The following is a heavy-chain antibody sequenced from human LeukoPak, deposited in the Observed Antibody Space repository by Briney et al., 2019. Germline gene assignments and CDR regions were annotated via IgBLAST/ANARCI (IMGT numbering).Heavy chain of an antibody. CDR2: VHYSGST. J-gene: IGHJ5*02. V-gene: IGHV4-39*01. CDR1: GSSISNSAYY. D-gene: IGHD3-3*01. CDR3: ARLFFVIDT. Sequence: SETLSLSCPVSGSSISNSAYYWLWMPQPPGEGLVCIGTVHYSGSTFYKPSLKSQVNISVDTSKNKVSLQLNSVTAEDAAVYYCARLFFVIDTWGQGTLVTVSS.